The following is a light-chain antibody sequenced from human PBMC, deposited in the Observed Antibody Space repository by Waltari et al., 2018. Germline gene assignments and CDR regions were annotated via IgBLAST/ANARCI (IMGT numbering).Light chain of an antibody. V-gene: IGKV3-15*01. CDR2: GAS. Sequence: IVMTQSPATRSVSPRERATRSCRASQSVSSNLAWYQQKPGQSPRLLIYGASTRATGIAARFSGSGSGTEFTLTISSLQSEDFALYYCEQYNDWPRTFGQGTKVEI. CDR1: QSVSSN. CDR3: EQYNDWPRT. J-gene: IGKJ1*01.